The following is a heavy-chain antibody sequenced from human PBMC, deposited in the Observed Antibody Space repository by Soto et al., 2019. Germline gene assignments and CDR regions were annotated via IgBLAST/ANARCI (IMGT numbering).Heavy chain of an antibody. D-gene: IGHD3-3*01. CDR2: INPSGGST. V-gene: IGHV1-46*01. CDR1: GYTFTSYY. Sequence: VKVSCKASGYTFTSYYMHWVRQAPGQGLEWMGIINPSGGSTSYAQKFQGRVTMTRDTSTSTVYMELSSLRSEDTAVYYCARDRAITTYDFWSGYYPVRFDYWGQGTLVTVSS. J-gene: IGHJ4*02. CDR3: ARDRAITTYDFWSGYYPVRFDY.